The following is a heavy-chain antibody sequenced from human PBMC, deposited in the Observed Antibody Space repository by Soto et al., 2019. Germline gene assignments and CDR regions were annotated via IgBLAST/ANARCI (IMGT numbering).Heavy chain of an antibody. Sequence: PSETLSLTCAVYGGSFSGYYWSWIRQPPGKGLEWIGEINHSGSTNYNPSLKSRVTISVDTSKKQFSRKLRSVTAADTAVYYGDRLRRYYDRPINWFDPWGQGTLVTVSS. D-gene: IGHD3-22*01. J-gene: IGHJ5*02. CDR2: INHSGST. CDR3: DRLRRYYDRPINWFDP. CDR1: GGSFSGYY. V-gene: IGHV4-34*01.